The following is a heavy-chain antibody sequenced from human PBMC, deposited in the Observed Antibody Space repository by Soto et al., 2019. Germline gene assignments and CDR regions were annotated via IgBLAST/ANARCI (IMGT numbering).Heavy chain of an antibody. CDR2: VSSTGTSP. J-gene: IGHJ3*01. Sequence: GALRLSCSASGFTFSNYAMSWVRQSPGKGLEWVSGVSSTGTSPYYAGSVQGRFTISRDNSKNMFYLQMKSLRAEDTAIYYCAKARPSGGYYYVEAFDVWGQGTMVTVSS. CDR3: AKARPSGGYYYVEAFDV. D-gene: IGHD3-22*01. CDR1: GFTFSNYA. V-gene: IGHV3-23*01.